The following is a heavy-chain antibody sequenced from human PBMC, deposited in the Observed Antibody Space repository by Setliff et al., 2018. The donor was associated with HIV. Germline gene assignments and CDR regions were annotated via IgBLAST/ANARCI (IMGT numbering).Heavy chain of an antibody. CDR2: IKQDGSEK. CDR3: VKGSGYDKFDV. D-gene: IGHD5-12*01. J-gene: IGHJ4*02. CDR1: GFTFSNYW. V-gene: IGHV3-7*03. Sequence: AGGSLRLSCAASGFTFSNYWMSWVRQAPGKGLEWVANIKQDGSEKYYVDSVKGRFTISRDDAKKSLHLDMTSLRDEDTAKYYCVKGSGYDKFDVWGQGTLVTVSS.